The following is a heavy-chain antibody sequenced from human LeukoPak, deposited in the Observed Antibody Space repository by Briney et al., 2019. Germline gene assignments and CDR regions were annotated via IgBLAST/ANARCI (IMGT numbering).Heavy chain of an antibody. Sequence: GGSLRLSCAASGFTVSSNYMSWVRQAPGKGLEWVSVTYSGGSTFYADSVKGRFTISRDNSKNTLYLQMSSLRAEDTAVYYCARGRYCSGGSCTYYYYYGMDVWGHGTTVTVSS. CDR2: TYSGGST. V-gene: IGHV3-53*01. D-gene: IGHD2-15*01. CDR1: GFTVSSNY. CDR3: ARGRYCSGGSCTYYYYYGMDV. J-gene: IGHJ6*02.